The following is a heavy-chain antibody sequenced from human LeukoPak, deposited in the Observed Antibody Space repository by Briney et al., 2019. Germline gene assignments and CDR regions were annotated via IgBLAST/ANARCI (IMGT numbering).Heavy chain of an antibody. D-gene: IGHD3-3*01. Sequence: GRSLRLSCTASGFTFGDYAMSWVRQAPGKGLEWVGFIRSKAYGGTTEYAASVKGRFTISRDDSKSIAYLQMNSLKTEDTAVYYCTSSLLGAVITSFDYWGQGTLVTVSS. J-gene: IGHJ4*02. CDR1: GFTFGDYA. V-gene: IGHV3-49*04. CDR2: IRSKAYGGTT. CDR3: TSSLLGAVITSFDY.